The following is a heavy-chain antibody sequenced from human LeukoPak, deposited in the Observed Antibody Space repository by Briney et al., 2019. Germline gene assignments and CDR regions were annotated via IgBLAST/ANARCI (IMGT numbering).Heavy chain of an antibody. D-gene: IGHD3-22*01. CDR1: GYSFTSYW. V-gene: IGHV5-51*01. CDR3: ATVGGNCYDSGGYYPGRYFDY. Sequence: GESLKISCKGSGYSFTSYWIGWVRQMPGKGLEWMGIIYPGDSDTRYSPSFQGQVTISADKSISTAYLQWSSLKASDTAMYYCATVGGNCYDSGGYYPGRYFDYWGQGTLVIVSS. J-gene: IGHJ4*02. CDR2: IYPGDSDT.